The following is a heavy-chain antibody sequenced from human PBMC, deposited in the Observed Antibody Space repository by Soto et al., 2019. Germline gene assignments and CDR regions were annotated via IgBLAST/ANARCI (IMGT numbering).Heavy chain of an antibody. CDR2: IYSGGST. V-gene: IGHV3-66*01. J-gene: IGHJ6*03. CDR1: GFTVSSNY. Sequence: GGSLRLSCAASGFTVSSNYMSWVRQAPGKGLEWVSVIYSGGSTYYADSVKGRFTISRDNSKNTLYLQMNSLRAEDTAVYYCARAEIATPYYYYYMDVWGKGTTVTVSS. D-gene: IGHD1-26*01. CDR3: ARAEIATPYYYYYMDV.